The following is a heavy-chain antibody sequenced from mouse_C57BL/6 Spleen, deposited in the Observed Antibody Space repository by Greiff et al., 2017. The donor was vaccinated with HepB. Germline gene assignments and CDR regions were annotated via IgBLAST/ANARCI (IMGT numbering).Heavy chain of an antibody. CDR2: IYPSDSEN. V-gene: IGHV1-61*01. Sequence: QVQLQQPGAELVRPGSSVKLSCKASGYTFTSYWMDWVQQRPGQGLEWIGNIYPSDSENHYNQKFKDKATLTVDKYSSTAYRQLSSLTSEDSAVYYCARQRRGAYWGQGTLVTVSA. CDR1: GYTFTSYW. CDR3: ARQRRGAY. J-gene: IGHJ3*01.